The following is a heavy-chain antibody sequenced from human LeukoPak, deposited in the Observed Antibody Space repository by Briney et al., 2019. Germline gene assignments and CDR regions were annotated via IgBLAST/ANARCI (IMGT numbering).Heavy chain of an antibody. CDR3: ARVGRIFCSDGSCYSWYYYYGMDV. CDR2: IYSGGST. V-gene: IGHV3-66*01. CDR1: GFTVSSNY. J-gene: IGHJ6*02. D-gene: IGHD2-15*01. Sequence: GGSLRLSCAASGFTVSSNYMSWVRQAPGKGLEWVSVIYSGGSTYYADSVKGRFTISRDNSKKTLYLQMNSLRAEDTAVYYCARVGRIFCSDGSCYSWYYYYGMDVWGQGTTVTVSS.